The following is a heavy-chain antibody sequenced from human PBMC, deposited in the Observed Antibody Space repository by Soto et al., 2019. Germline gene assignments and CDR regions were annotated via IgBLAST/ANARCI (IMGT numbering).Heavy chain of an antibody. V-gene: IGHV3-72*01. Sequence: GGSLRLSCAASGFTLSDHYMDWVRQAPGKGLEWVARSRNKANGYTTEYAASVKSRFTISRDDSNNTLYLKMNSMKTKDTAVYYCSRSGAGTALLGYWGQGALVTVSS. J-gene: IGHJ4*02. CDR3: SRSGAGTALLGY. CDR2: SRNKANGYTT. CDR1: GFTLSDHY. D-gene: IGHD1-7*01.